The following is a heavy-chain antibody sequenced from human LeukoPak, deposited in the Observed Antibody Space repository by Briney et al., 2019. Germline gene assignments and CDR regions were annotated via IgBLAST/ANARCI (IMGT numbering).Heavy chain of an antibody. CDR1: GGSISSYY. CDR2: IYTSGST. D-gene: IGHD6-13*01. CDR3: ASGIAAASLTFDY. J-gene: IGHJ4*02. V-gene: IGHV4-4*09. Sequence: PSETLSLTCTVSGGSISSYYWSWIRQPPGKGLEWIGYIYTSGSTNYNPSLKSRVTISVDTSKNQYSLNLSSVTAADTAVYYCASGIAAASLTFDYWGQGTLVTVSS.